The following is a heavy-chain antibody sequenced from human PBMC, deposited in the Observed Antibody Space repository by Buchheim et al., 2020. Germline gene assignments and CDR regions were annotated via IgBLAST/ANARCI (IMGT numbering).Heavy chain of an antibody. Sequence: QVQLVQSGAEVKKPGSSVKVSCKASGGTFSSYTISWVRQAPGQGLEWMGRIIPILGIANYAQKFQGRVTITADKSTSTAYMELSSLRSEDTAVYYCARDTIDYLRLGELSLFYGMDVWGQGTT. V-gene: IGHV1-69*08. J-gene: IGHJ6*02. CDR1: GGTFSSYT. D-gene: IGHD3-16*02. CDR3: ARDTIDYLRLGELSLFYGMDV. CDR2: IIPILGIA.